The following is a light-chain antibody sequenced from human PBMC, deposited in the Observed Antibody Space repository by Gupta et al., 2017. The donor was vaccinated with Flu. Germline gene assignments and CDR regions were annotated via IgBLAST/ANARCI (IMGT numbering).Light chain of an antibody. V-gene: IGKV3-11*01. CDR3: QKRSNWPPYT. CDR2: DAS. Sequence: EIVLTQSPATLSLSPGERATLSCRASQSVGTYLAWYQQKPGQTPRLLIYDASNRATGIPARFSGSGCGKDLTLTISSREQEDFAVYYCQKRSNWPPYTFGQGTMMEI. CDR1: QSVGTY. J-gene: IGKJ2*01.